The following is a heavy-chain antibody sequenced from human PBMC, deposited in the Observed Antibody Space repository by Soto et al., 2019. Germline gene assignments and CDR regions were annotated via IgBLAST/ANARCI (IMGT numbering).Heavy chain of an antibody. V-gene: IGHV4-34*01. CDR2: INHSGST. J-gene: IGHJ6*03. CDR1: GGSFSGYY. D-gene: IGHD5-12*01. Sequence: XXTLSLACAVYGGSFSGYYWRWIPQPPGKGLEWIGEINHSGSTNYNPSLKSRVTISVNTSKNQFSLKLSSVTAADTALYYCARVQVWWLRQYYYYYMDVWGKGTTVTVSS. CDR3: ARVQVWWLRQYYYYYMDV.